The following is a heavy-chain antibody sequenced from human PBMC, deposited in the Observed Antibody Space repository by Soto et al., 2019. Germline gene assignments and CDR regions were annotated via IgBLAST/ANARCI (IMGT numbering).Heavy chain of an antibody. CDR3: AKVIGPHDAFDI. V-gene: IGHV3-23*01. CDR1: GVTFSSYA. Sequence: PGGSLRLSCAASGVTFSSYAMSWVRQAPGKGLEWVSAISGSGGSTYYADSVKGRFTISRDNSKNTLYLQMNSLRAEDTAVYYCAKVIGPHDAFDIWGQGTMVTVSS. D-gene: IGHD1-26*01. J-gene: IGHJ3*02. CDR2: ISGSGGST.